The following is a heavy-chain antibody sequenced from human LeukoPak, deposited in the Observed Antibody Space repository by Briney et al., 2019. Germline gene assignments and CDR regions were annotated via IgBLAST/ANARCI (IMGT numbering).Heavy chain of an antibody. V-gene: IGHV4-39*07. Sequence: SETLSLTCTVSGGSISSSSYYWGWIRQPPGKGLEWIGSIYYSGSTYYNPSLKSRVTISVDTSKNQFSLKLSSVTAADTAVYYCARRAGGSGWGFDYWGQGTLVTVSS. CDR2: IYYSGST. CDR1: GGSISSSSYY. CDR3: ARRAGGSGWGFDY. D-gene: IGHD6-19*01. J-gene: IGHJ4*02.